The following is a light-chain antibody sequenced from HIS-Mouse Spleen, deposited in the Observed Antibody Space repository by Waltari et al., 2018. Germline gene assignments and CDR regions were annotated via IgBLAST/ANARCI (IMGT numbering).Light chain of an antibody. Sequence: SYVLTQPPSVSVAPGKTARITCGGNNIGRKSVHWYKQKPGQAPVLVVYDVSDRPSGIPERFSGSNSGNTATLTISRVEAGDEADYYCQVWDSSSDHVVFGGGTKLTVL. CDR1: NIGRKS. V-gene: IGLV3-21*03. CDR2: DVS. J-gene: IGLJ2*01. CDR3: QVWDSSSDHVV.